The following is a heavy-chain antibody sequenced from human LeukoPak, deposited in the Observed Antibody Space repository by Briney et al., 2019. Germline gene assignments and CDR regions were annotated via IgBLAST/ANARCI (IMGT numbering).Heavy chain of an antibody. CDR3: ARHSASGSYYTYNFDY. Sequence: GGSLRLSCAASGFTFDDYGMSWVRQAPGKGLEWVSGINWNGGSTGYADSVKGRFTISRDNAKNSLYLQMNSLRAEDTAVFYCARHSASGSYYTYNFDYWGQGTQVTVSS. CDR2: INWNGGST. D-gene: IGHD3-10*01. V-gene: IGHV3-20*04. J-gene: IGHJ4*02. CDR1: GFTFDDYG.